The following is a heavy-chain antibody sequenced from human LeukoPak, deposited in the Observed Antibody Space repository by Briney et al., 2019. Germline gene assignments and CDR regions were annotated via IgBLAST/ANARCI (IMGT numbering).Heavy chain of an antibody. CDR2: IYYSGDT. V-gene: IGHV4-39*07. J-gene: IGHJ4*02. CDR3: ARERDHYDSSNYYCPYFDS. D-gene: IGHD3-22*01. Sequence: SETLSLTCTVSGGSISSSSYYWGWIRQPPGKGLEWIGSIYYSGDTYYNPSLRSRVTISVDTSKNQFSLNLYSVTAADTAVYYCARERDHYDSSNYYCPYFDSWGQGTLVTVSS. CDR1: GGSISSSSYY.